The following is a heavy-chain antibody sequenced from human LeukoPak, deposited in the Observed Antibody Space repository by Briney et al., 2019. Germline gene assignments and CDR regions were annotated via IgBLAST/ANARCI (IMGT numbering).Heavy chain of an antibody. CDR3: ARGKLGCSSTSCYGAFDI. Sequence: ASVKVSCKASGYTFTSYGISWVRQAPGQGLEWMGWISAYNGNTNYAQKLQGRVTMTTDTSTSTANMELRSLRSDDTAVYYCARGKLGCSSTSCYGAFDIWGQGTMVTVSS. CDR2: ISAYNGNT. J-gene: IGHJ3*02. V-gene: IGHV1-18*01. D-gene: IGHD2-2*01. CDR1: GYTFTSYG.